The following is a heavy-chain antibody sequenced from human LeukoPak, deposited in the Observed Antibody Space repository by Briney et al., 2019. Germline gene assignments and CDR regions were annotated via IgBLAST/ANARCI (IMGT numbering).Heavy chain of an antibody. CDR3: ARVGFTMWFGELLYPHFDY. D-gene: IGHD3-10*01. V-gene: IGHV4-39*07. J-gene: IGHJ4*02. Sequence: SETLSLTCTVSGGSISSSSYYWGWIRQPPGTGLEWIGSIYYSGSTNYNPSLKSRVTISVDTSKNQFSLKLSSVTAADTAVYYCARVGFTMWFGELLYPHFDYWGQGTLVTVSS. CDR1: GGSISSSSYY. CDR2: IYYSGST.